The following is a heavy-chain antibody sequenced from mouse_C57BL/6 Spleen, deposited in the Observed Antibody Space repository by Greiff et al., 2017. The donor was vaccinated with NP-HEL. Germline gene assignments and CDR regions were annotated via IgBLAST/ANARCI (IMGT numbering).Heavy chain of an antibody. CDR3: ARGAQATPMDY. Sequence: QVQLQQSGAELVRPGTSVKMSCKASGYTFTNYWIGWAKQRPGHGLEWIGDLYPGGGYTNYNEKFKGKATLTADKSSSTAYMQFSSLTSEDSAIYYCARGAQATPMDYWGQGTSVTVSS. CDR1: GYTFTNYW. D-gene: IGHD3-2*02. J-gene: IGHJ4*01. CDR2: LYPGGGYT. V-gene: IGHV1-63*01.